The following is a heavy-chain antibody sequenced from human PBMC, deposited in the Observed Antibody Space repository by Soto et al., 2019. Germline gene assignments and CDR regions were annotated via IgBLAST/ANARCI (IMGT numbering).Heavy chain of an antibody. V-gene: IGHV3-23*01. CDR2: ISGSGGST. CDR3: AKDRDGHRYYYYYYMDV. J-gene: IGHJ6*03. CDR1: GFTFSSYA. Sequence: GGSLRLSCAASGFTFSSYAMSWVRQAPEKGQEWVSAISGSGGSTYYADSVKGRFTISRDNSKNTLYLQMNSLRAEDTAVYYCAKDRDGHRYYYYYYMDVWGKGTTVTVSS.